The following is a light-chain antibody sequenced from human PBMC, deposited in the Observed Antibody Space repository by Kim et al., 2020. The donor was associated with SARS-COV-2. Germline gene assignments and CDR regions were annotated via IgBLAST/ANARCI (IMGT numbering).Light chain of an antibody. CDR1: STNVGDYNF. V-gene: IGLV2-14*03. CDR3: SSYTSSSSVI. J-gene: IGLJ2*01. CDR2: DVS. Sequence: QSALTQPASVSGSPGQSITISCAGTSTNVGDYNFVSWYQHHPGKAPKLMIYDVSKRPSGVSNRFSGSKSGNTASLTISGLQAEDDAGYYCSSYTSSSSVIFGGGTQLTVL.